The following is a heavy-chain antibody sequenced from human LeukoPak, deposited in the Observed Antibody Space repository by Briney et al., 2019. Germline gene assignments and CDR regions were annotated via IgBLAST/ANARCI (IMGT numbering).Heavy chain of an antibody. CDR1: GFAFDKHG. CDR2: INWSGGST. CDR3: ARAPITSPFYFDY. Sequence: GGSLRLSCTASGFAFDKHGMTWVRHVPEKGLEWVSGINWSGGSTGYADPLRGRFTISRDNAKNSLYLQMDSLRAEDTALYYCARAPITSPFYFDYGGQGTLVTVSS. J-gene: IGHJ4*02. D-gene: IGHD2-2*01. V-gene: IGHV3-20*04.